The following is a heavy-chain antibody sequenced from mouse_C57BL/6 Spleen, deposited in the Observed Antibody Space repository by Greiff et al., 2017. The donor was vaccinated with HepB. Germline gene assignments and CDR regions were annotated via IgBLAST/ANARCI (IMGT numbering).Heavy chain of an antibody. CDR1: GFTFSDYG. J-gene: IGHJ1*03. CDR2: ISSGSSTI. D-gene: IGHD2-3*01. CDR3: ERRDDLHWYFDV. Sequence: EVKLMESGGGLVKPGGSLKLSCAASGFTFSDYGMHWVRQAPEKGLEWVAYISSGSSTIYYADTVKGRFTISRDNAKNTLFLQMTSLRSEDTAMYYCERRDDLHWYFDVWGTGTTVTVSS. V-gene: IGHV5-17*01.